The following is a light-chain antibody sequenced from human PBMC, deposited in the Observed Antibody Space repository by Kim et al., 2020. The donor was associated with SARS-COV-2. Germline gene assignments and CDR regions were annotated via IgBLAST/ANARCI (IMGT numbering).Light chain of an antibody. V-gene: IGKV1-27*01. CDR3: QNYKSAPPT. CDR2: IAS. CDR1: QVLSNY. Sequence: ASVGHRVTMSCRASQVLSNYLPWYQQNPAKLPNLLIYIASKLQSGVPSRFSAGGFGTDFTLTISNLQPEDVATYYCQNYKSAPPTFGQGTKVVIK. J-gene: IGKJ1*01.